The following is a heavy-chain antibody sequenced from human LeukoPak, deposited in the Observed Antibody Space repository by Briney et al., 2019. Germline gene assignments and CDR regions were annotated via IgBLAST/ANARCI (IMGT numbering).Heavy chain of an antibody. CDR3: ATATQMFGSITMIVVVSDFDY. V-gene: IGHV1-18*01. D-gene: IGHD3-22*01. J-gene: IGHJ4*02. Sequence: ASVKVSCKTSGYTFTNYAISWVRQAPGQGLEWMGWISAYSGNTNYAQKLQGRVTMTTDTSTSTAYMELRSLRFDDTAVYYCATATQMFGSITMIVVVSDFDYWGQGTPVTVSS. CDR1: GYTFTNYA. CDR2: ISAYSGNT.